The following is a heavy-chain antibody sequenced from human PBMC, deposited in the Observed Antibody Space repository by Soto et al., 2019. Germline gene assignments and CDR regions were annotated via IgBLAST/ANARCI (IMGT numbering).Heavy chain of an antibody. D-gene: IGHD1-1*01. J-gene: IGHJ4*02. CDR3: AKDGRRTAPY. Sequence: PGGSLRLSCAASGFTFSSYGRHWVRQAPGKGLEWVAVMWSEGGNKHYADSVRGRFTISRDNSKNTLYLQMNSLRVEDTAVYYCAKDGRRTAPYWGQGTLVTVSS. CDR2: MWSEGGNK. V-gene: IGHV3-33*06. CDR1: GFTFSSYG.